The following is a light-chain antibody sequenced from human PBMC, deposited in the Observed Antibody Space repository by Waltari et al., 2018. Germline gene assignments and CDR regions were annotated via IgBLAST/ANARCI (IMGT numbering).Light chain of an antibody. CDR3: QQSYTYSYT. Sequence: DIQMTQSPSTLSASVGDRVTITCRASENVSTWLAWYQQKPGKAPKLLVYKASTLRSGVPSRFSGSGSGTEFSLTISSLQPDDFATYYCQQSYTYSYTFGQGTKLEIK. J-gene: IGKJ2*01. CDR2: KAS. V-gene: IGKV1-5*03. CDR1: ENVSTW.